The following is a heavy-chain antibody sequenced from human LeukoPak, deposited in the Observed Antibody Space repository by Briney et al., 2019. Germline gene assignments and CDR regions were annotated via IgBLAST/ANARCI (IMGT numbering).Heavy chain of an antibody. Sequence: SETLSLTCAVSGYSISSGYYWGWIRQPPGKGLEWIGSIYHSGSTYYNPSLKSRVTISVDTSKNQFSLKLSSVTAADTAVYYCARQKSCCSSTSCYSSFLDYWGQGTLVTVSS. CDR3: ARQKSCCSSTSCYSSFLDY. V-gene: IGHV4-38-2*01. CDR1: GYSISSGYY. CDR2: IYHSGST. J-gene: IGHJ4*02. D-gene: IGHD2-2*01.